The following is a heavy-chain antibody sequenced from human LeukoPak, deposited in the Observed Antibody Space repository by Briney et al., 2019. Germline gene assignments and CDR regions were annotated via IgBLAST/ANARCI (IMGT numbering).Heavy chain of an antibody. D-gene: IGHD3-22*01. J-gene: IGHJ4*02. CDR1: GGSISSYY. CDR2: IYTSGST. CDR3: ARDLSSGYYYTYYFDY. Sequence: PSETLSLTCTVSGGSISSYYWSWIRQPAGKGLEWIGRIYTSGSTNYNLSLKSRVTMSVDTSKNQFSLKLSSVTAADTAVYYCARDLSSGYYYTYYFDYWGQGTLVTVSS. V-gene: IGHV4-4*07.